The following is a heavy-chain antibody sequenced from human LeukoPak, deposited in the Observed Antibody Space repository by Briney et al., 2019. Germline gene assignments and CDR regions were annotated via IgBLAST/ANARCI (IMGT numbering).Heavy chain of an antibody. J-gene: IGHJ4*02. CDR1: AGSITGYY. V-gene: IGHV4-59*08. D-gene: IGHD6-19*01. CDR3: ARHSSGWYLDY. Sequence: SETLSLTCTVSAGSITGYYWSWIRQPPGKGLEWIGHVFSSGSTDYNPSLESRVTILVDTSKNQFSLKLSSVTAADTAVYYCARHSSGWYLDYWGQGTLVTVSS. CDR2: VFSSGST.